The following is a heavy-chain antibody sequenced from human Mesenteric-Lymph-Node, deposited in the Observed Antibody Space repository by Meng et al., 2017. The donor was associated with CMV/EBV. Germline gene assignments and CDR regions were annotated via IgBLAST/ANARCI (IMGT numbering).Heavy chain of an antibody. D-gene: IGHD4-11*01. Sequence: GGSLRLSCAASGFTFDDYAMHWVRQAPGKGLVWVSRINSDGSSTSYADSVKGRFTISRDNAKNTLYLQMNSLRAEDTAVYYCARVAYSNLGWFDPWGQGTLVTVSS. CDR3: ARVAYSNLGWFDP. CDR1: GFTFDDYA. V-gene: IGHV3-74*01. CDR2: INSDGSST. J-gene: IGHJ5*02.